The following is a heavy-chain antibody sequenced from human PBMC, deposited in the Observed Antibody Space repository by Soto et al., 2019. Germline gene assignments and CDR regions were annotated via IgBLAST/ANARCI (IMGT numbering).Heavy chain of an antibody. D-gene: IGHD4-17*01. CDR3: ARXPYQDYGDSYYYYALDA. V-gene: IGHV4-30-4*01. CDR1: GDSVSNGDYS. CDR2: IYYIGGP. Sequence: SETLSLTCSVSGDSVSNGDYSWSWIRQPPGKGLEWIGYIYYIGGPYYNPSLQSRVTISMDTSKNQVSLNLTSVTAADTAVYFCARXPYQDYGDSYYYYALDAWGPGLTVTVSS. J-gene: IGHJ6*02.